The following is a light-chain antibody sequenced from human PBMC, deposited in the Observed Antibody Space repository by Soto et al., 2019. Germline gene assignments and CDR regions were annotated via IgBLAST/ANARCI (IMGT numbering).Light chain of an antibody. Sequence: EIVLTQSTGTLSLSPGERATLSCRASQSVSSSYLAWYQQKPGQAPRLLIYVASSRSTGIPDRFSGSGSGTDFTLTISRLEPEDFAVYYCQQYGSSPLTFGGGTKVEIK. CDR3: QQYGSSPLT. CDR2: VAS. CDR1: QSVSSSY. J-gene: IGKJ4*01. V-gene: IGKV3-20*01.